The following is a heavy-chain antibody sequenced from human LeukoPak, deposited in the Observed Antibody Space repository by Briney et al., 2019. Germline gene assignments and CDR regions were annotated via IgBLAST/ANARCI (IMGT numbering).Heavy chain of an antibody. V-gene: IGHV4-39*01. Sequence: SETLSLTCTVSGGSISSSSYYWGWIRQPPGKGLEWIGSIYYSGSTYYNPSLKSRVTISVDTSKNQFSLKLSSVTAADTAVYYCALAELRYFDWSLSHFDYWGQGTLVTVSS. CDR1: GGSISSSSYY. D-gene: IGHD3-9*01. CDR3: ALAELRYFDWSLSHFDY. J-gene: IGHJ4*02. CDR2: IYYSGST.